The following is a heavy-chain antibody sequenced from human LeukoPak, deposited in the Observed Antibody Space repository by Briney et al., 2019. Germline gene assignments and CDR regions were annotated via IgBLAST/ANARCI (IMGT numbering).Heavy chain of an antibody. D-gene: IGHD3-9*01. J-gene: IGHJ4*02. CDR1: GFTFSAYA. CDR2: ISSNGAKT. CDR3: ARDVGLTRGYFDY. V-gene: IGHV3-64*04. Sequence: GGSLRLSCSVSGFTFSAYAMHWVRQAPGRGLQYVSSISSNGAKTYYADSVKGRFTISRDSSKNTLYLQMNSLRAEDTAVYYCARDVGLTRGYFDYWGQGTLVTVSS.